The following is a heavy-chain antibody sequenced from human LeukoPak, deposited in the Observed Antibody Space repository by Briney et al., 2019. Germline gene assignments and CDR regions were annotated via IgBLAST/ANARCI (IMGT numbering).Heavy chain of an antibody. CDR2: ISSSSSYI. CDR3: ARGYSGSYEANDAFDI. Sequence: GGSLRLSCAASGFTFSIYSMNWVRQAPGKGLEWVSSISSSSSYIYYADSVKGRFTISRDNAENSLYLQMNSLRAEDTAVYYCARGYSGSYEANDAFDIWGQGTMVTVSS. J-gene: IGHJ3*02. D-gene: IGHD1-26*01. V-gene: IGHV3-21*01. CDR1: GFTFSIYS.